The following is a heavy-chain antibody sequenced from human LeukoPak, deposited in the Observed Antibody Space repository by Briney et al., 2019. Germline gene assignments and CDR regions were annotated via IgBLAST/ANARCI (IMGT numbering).Heavy chain of an antibody. D-gene: IGHD6-13*01. CDR3: VRRIAAAGTDYYYYGMDV. V-gene: IGHV3-64D*06. CDR2: ISSNGGST. Sequence: PGGSLRLSCSASGFTFSSYAMHWVRQAPGKGLEYVSAISSNGGSTYYADSVKGRFTISRDNSKNTLYLQMSSLRAEDTAVYYCVRRIAAAGTDYYYYGMDVWGKGTTVTVSS. CDR1: GFTFSSYA. J-gene: IGHJ6*04.